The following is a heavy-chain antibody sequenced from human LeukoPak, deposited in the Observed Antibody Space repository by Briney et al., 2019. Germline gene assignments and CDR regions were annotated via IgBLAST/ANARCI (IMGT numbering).Heavy chain of an antibody. CDR3: ARLSGGVLLWGD. CDR1: GGSYTSPSYF. D-gene: IGHD3-16*01. Sequence: SETLSLTCTVSGGSYTSPSYFCGWIRQAPGMGLEWIATINYSGTTFYNPSLKSRLTTSVDTSNNQFSLKLSSVTAADTAVYYCARLSGGVLLWGDWGQGALVTVSS. CDR2: INYSGTT. V-gene: IGHV4-39*01. J-gene: IGHJ4*02.